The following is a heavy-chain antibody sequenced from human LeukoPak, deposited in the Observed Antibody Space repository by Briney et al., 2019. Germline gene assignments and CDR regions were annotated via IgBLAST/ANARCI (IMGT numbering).Heavy chain of an antibody. CDR1: GFTFSSYS. V-gene: IGHV3-21*01. CDR3: ARDHHNLQQLGSFDY. J-gene: IGHJ4*02. CDR2: ISSSSSYI. Sequence: GGSLRLSCAASGFTFSSYSMNWVRQAPGKGLKWVSSISSSSSYIYYADSVKGRFTISRDNAKNSLYLQMNSLRAEDTAVYYCARDHHNLQQLGSFDYWGQGTLVTVSS. D-gene: IGHD4-11*01.